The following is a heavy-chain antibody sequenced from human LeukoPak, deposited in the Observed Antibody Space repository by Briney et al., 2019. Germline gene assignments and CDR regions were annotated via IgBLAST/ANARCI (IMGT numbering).Heavy chain of an antibody. V-gene: IGHV4-59*08. CDR2: IYYSGST. J-gene: IGHJ4*02. D-gene: IGHD3-22*01. CDR1: GGSISSYY. CDR3: ARHYYDSSGWPRVLDY. Sequence: PSETLSLTCTVSGGSISSYYWSWIRQPPGKGLEWIGYIYYSGSTNYSPSLKSRVTISVDTSKNQFSLKLSSVTAADTAVYYCARHYYDSSGWPRVLDYWGQGTLVTVSS.